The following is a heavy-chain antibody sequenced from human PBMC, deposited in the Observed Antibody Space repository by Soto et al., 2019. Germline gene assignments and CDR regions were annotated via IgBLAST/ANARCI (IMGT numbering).Heavy chain of an antibody. CDR1: GFTVSSNY. V-gene: IGHV3-53*01. Sequence: PGGSLRLSCAASGFTVSSNYMSWVRQAPGKGLEWVSVIYSGGSTYYADSVKGRFTISRDNSKNTLYLQMNSLRAEDTAVYYCASRYYVYGMDVWGQGTTVTVSS. D-gene: IGHD3-10*02. J-gene: IGHJ6*02. CDR3: ASRYYVYGMDV. CDR2: IYSGGST.